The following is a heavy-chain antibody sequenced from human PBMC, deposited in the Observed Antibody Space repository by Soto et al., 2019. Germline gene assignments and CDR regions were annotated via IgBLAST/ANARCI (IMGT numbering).Heavy chain of an antibody. D-gene: IGHD3-22*01. CDR2: ISYDGSNK. J-gene: IGHJ4*02. CDR3: AREDSSGYYYTLDY. V-gene: IGHV3-30-3*01. CDR1: GFTFSSYA. Sequence: QMQLVESGGGVVQPGRSLGLSCAASGFTFSSYAMHWVRQAPGKGLEWVAVISYDGSNKYYADSVKGRFTISRDNSKNTLYLQMNSLRAEDTAVYYCAREDSSGYYYTLDYWGQGTLVTVSS.